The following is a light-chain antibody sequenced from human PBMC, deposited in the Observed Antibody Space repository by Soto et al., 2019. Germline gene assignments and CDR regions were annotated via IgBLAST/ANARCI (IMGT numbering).Light chain of an antibody. Sequence: QSALTQPASVSGSPGQSITISCTGTSSDVGGHNYVSWYQQHPGKAPKLMIYEVTNRPAGISNRFSGSKSGTTASLTISGLQADDEADYYCSSYTSSSTLYDFGTGTKVTVL. J-gene: IGLJ1*01. CDR3: SSYTSSSTLYD. CDR2: EVT. V-gene: IGLV2-14*01. CDR1: SSDVGGHNY.